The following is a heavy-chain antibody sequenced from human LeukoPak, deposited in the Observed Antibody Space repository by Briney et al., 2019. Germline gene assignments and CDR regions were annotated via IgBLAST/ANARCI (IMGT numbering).Heavy chain of an antibody. J-gene: IGHJ4*02. V-gene: IGHV3-30*02. Sequence: RSGGSLRLSCAASGFTFSSYGMHWVRQAPGKGLEWVAFIRYVGGETYYADSVKGRFTISRDNSKNTLYLQMNYLRPEDTALYYCARDYYDSSGYLYYWGQGTLVTVSS. CDR2: IRYVGGET. CDR3: ARDYYDSSGYLYY. CDR1: GFTFSSYG. D-gene: IGHD3-22*01.